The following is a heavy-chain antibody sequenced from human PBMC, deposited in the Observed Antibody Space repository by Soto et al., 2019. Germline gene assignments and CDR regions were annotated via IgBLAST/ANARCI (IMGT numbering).Heavy chain of an antibody. D-gene: IGHD7-27*01. CDR3: ARGARTGDWYAFDI. Sequence: GGSLRLSCAASGFTVSSNYMSWVRQAPRKGLEWVSVIYSGGSTYYADSVKGRFTISRHNSKNTLYLQMNSLRAEDTAVYYCARGARTGDWYAFDIWGQGTMVTVSS. J-gene: IGHJ3*02. V-gene: IGHV3-53*04. CDR2: IYSGGST. CDR1: GFTVSSNY.